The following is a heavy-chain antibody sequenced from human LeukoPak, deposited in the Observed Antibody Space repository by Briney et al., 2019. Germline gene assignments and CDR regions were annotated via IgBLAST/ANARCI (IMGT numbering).Heavy chain of an antibody. D-gene: IGHD5-24*01. CDR1: GGSISSGDYY. CDR2: IYYSGST. J-gene: IGHJ4*02. CDR3: ARGLDGYNYDY. Sequence: SQTLSLTCTVSGGSISSGDYYWSWIRQPPGKGLEWIGYIYYSGSTYYNPSLKSRLTLSVDTSKNQFSLKLSSVTAADTAVYYCARGLDGYNYDYRGQGTLVTVSS. V-gene: IGHV4-30-4*01.